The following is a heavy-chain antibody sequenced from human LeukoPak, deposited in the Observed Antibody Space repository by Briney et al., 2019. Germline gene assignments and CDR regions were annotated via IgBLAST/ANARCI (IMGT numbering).Heavy chain of an antibody. CDR2: IYYSGST. CDR1: GGSISSSSYY. J-gene: IGHJ4*02. CDR3: ARLYGNYQNYFDY. Sequence: SETLSLTCTVSGGSISSSSYYWGWIRQPPGKGLEWIGNIYYSGSTYYNPSLKSRVTISVDTSKNQFSLKLSSVTAADTAVYYCARLYGNYQNYFDYWGQGTLVTVSS. D-gene: IGHD1-7*01. V-gene: IGHV4-39*07.